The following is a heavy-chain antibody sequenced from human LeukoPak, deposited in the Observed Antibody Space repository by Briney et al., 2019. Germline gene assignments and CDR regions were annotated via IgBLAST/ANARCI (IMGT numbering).Heavy chain of an antibody. CDR1: GYTFTNYY. D-gene: IGHD5-24*01. CDR3: ARIRDGYNDAYDI. Sequence: ASVKVSCKASGYTFTNYYIHWVRQAPGQGLEWMGLINPGGGNTNYAQNFQGRVTMTRDTSTSTIYMELSSLRSEDTAIYYCARIRDGYNDAYDIWGQGTVVTVPS. V-gene: IGHV1-46*01. J-gene: IGHJ3*02. CDR2: INPGGGNT.